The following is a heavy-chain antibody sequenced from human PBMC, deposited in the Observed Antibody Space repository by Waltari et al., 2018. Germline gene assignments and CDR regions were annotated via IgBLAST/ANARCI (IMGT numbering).Heavy chain of an antibody. CDR3: AREPPGYCSGGSCYDYYMDV. D-gene: IGHD2-15*01. CDR1: GFTFSSYS. V-gene: IGHV3-21*01. Sequence: EVQLVESGGGLVKPGGSLRLSCAASGFTFSSYSMNWVRQAPGKGLAGVSSIISSSSYIDDADSVKGRFTISRDNAKNSLYLQMNSLRAEDTAVYYCAREPPGYCSGGSCYDYYMDVWGKGTTVTVSS. J-gene: IGHJ6*03. CDR2: IISSSSYI.